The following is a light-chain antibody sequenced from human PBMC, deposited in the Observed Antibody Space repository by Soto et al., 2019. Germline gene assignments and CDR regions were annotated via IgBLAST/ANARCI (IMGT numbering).Light chain of an antibody. V-gene: IGKV3-20*01. CDR3: QPYGSSRT. J-gene: IGKJ1*01. CDR2: GAS. Sequence: EMVLTQSPGTLSLSPGERATLSSSASQSVSSSYLAWYQQKPGQAPRLLIYGASSRATGIPDRFSGSGSVTDFTLTISRLEPEDFAVYYCQPYGSSRTFGQGTKVEIK. CDR1: QSVSSSY.